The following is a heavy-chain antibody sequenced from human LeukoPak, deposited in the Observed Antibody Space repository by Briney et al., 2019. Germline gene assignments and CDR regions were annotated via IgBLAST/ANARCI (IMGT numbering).Heavy chain of an antibody. CDR1: GGTFNNSA. V-gene: IGHV1-69*05. Sequence: SVKVSCXTSGGTFNNSAISWVRQAPGQGLVWLGGIMPLFGTAGYAQKFQGRVTITKDESTRTVYLELTSLTSDDTAVYYCARDVHGDYGSGWFDPWGQGTLVSVSS. J-gene: IGHJ5*02. CDR2: IMPLFGTA. D-gene: IGHD4-17*01. CDR3: ARDVHGDYGSGWFDP.